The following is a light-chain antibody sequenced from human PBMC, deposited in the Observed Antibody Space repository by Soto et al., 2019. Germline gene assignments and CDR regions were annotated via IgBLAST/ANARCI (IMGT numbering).Light chain of an antibody. CDR2: EVT. Sequence: QSVLTQPPSASGSPGQSVTISCTGTSGDIGDYNYVSWYQQHPGRAPKLMIYEVTKRPSGVPDRFSGSTSGNTASLTVSGLQAEDEANYYCSSYAGSNTVVFGGGTKLTVL. CDR3: SSYAGSNTVV. J-gene: IGLJ2*01. CDR1: SGDIGDYNY. V-gene: IGLV2-8*01.